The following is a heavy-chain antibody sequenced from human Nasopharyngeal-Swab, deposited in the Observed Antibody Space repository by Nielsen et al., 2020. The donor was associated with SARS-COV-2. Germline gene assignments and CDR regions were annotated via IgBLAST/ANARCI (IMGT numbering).Heavy chain of an antibody. D-gene: IGHD4/OR15-4a*01. Sequence: SVKVSCKASGGTFNSYAVSWVRQAPGQGLEWIGGIIPIFGTPNHAQQFRGRVTITEDTSTSTAFMELSSLKSEDTAVYYCVTMPMVTTVGLYFDLWGRGTLVTVSS. V-gene: IGHV1-69*06. CDR3: VTMPMVTTVGLYFDL. CDR2: IIPIFGTP. CDR1: GGTFNSYA. J-gene: IGHJ2*01.